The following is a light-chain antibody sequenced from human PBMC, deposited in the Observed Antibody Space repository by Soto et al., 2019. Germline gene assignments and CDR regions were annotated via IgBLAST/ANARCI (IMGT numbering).Light chain of an antibody. CDR1: NSNIGSGYD. V-gene: IGLV1-40*01. CDR2: SNI. CDR3: QSYDSSLSAYV. J-gene: IGLJ1*01. Sequence: QAVVTQPPSLSGAPGQRVTISCTGGNSNIGSGYDIHWYQHLPGTAPKLLIYSNIYRPSGVPDRFSGSKSGISASLAITGLQAEDEADYYCQSYDSSLSAYVFGPGTKLTVL.